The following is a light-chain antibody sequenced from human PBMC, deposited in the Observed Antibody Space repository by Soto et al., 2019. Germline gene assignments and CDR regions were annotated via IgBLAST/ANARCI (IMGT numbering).Light chain of an antibody. J-gene: IGLJ3*02. CDR3: ASSDAGLQAPV. CDR1: SSNIGTNP. CDR2: SDN. V-gene: IGLV1-44*01. Sequence: QSVLTQPPSASGTPGQRVTISCYGSSSNIGTNPVQWYLQLPGTAPKLLIYSDNERPSGVPDRFSGSKSGTSASLAICGLQSEYQADYHCASSDAGLQAPVFGGGTKLPVL.